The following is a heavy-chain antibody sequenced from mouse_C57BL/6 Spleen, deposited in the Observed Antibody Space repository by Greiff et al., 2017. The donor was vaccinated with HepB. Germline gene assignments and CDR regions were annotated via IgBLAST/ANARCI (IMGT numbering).Heavy chain of an antibody. Sequence: EVQGVESGGGLVKPGGSLKLSCAASGFTFSSYAMSWVRQTPEKRLEWVATISDGGSYTYYPDNVKGRFTISSDNAKNNLYLQLSHLKSEDTAMYYCASPYYYGSSYGAMDYWGQGTSVTVSS. J-gene: IGHJ4*01. CDR1: GFTFSSYA. D-gene: IGHD1-1*01. V-gene: IGHV5-4*01. CDR3: ASPYYYGSSYGAMDY. CDR2: ISDGGSYT.